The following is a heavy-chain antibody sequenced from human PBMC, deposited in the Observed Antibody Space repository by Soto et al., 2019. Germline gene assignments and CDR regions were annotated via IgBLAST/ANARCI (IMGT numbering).Heavy chain of an antibody. Sequence: QVQLVESGGGVVQPGRSLRLSCAASGFTFSAYAMHLVRQAPGKGLEWVAVIGYDGSNKYYAESVKGRFTISRDNSTNMLFLQMNSLRAEDTAVYFCARGRQHLNYFDNWGQGILVTVSS. J-gene: IGHJ4*02. V-gene: IGHV3-33*01. CDR3: ARGRQHLNYFDN. CDR2: IGYDGSNK. D-gene: IGHD6-13*01. CDR1: GFTFSAYA.